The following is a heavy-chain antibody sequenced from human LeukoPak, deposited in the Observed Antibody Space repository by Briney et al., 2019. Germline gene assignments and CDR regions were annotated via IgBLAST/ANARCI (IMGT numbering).Heavy chain of an antibody. V-gene: IGHV3-74*01. Sequence: PGGSLRLSCAASGNYWMHWVRQAPGKGLVWVSHINSDGSWTSYADSVKGRFTISRDNAKNSLYLQMNSLRAEDTAVYYCARLRGRTVTTLGDYWGQGTLVTVSS. CDR1: GNYW. D-gene: IGHD4-17*01. CDR3: ARLRGRTVTTLGDY. J-gene: IGHJ4*02. CDR2: INSDGSWT.